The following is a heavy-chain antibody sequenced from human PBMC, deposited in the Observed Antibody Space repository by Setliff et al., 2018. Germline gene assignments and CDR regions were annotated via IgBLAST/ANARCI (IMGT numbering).Heavy chain of an antibody. CDR1: GYTFTSYY. CDR3: ASSRDYNFWSGYYSPLDY. V-gene: IGHV1-46*01. Sequence: ASVKVSCKASGYTFTSYYMHWVRQAPGQGLEWMGRIIPIFGTANYAQKFQGRVTMTTDTSTSTAYMELRSLRSEDTAVYYCASSRDYNFWSGYYSPLDYWGQGTLVTVSS. J-gene: IGHJ4*02. D-gene: IGHD3-3*01. CDR2: IIPIFGTA.